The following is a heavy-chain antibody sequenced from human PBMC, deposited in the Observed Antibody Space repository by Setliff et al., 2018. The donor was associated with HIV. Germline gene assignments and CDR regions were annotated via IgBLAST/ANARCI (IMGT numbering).Heavy chain of an antibody. CDR1: GYTFGNYD. CDR3: ATEGTPGFRSYSMDV. CDR2: MNPNSGNT. J-gene: IGHJ6*04. Sequence: ASVKVSCKASGYTFGNYDINWVRQATGQGLEWMGWMNPNSGNTGSAQKFQGRITMTRDTSTNTAYMDLNRLTSEDTAIYYCATEGTPGFRSYSMDVWGKGTTVTVSS. D-gene: IGHD2-21*01. V-gene: IGHV1-8*02.